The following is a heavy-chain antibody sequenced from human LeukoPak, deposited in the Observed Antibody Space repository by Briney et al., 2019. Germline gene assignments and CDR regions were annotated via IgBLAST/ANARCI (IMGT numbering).Heavy chain of an antibody. CDR3: AKKPSGYTYGGYFDY. J-gene: IGHJ4*02. V-gene: IGHV3-23*01. D-gene: IGHD5-18*01. CDR2: ISGSGGST. Sequence: GGSLRLSCAASGFTFSSYAMSWVRQAPGKGLEWVSAISGSGGSTYYADSVKGRFTISRDNSKNTLNLQMNSLSVEDTAVYYCAKKPSGYTYGGYFDYWGQGTLVTVSS. CDR1: GFTFSSYA.